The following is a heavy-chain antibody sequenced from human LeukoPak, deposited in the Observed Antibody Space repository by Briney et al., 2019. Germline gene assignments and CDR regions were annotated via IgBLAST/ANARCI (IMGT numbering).Heavy chain of an antibody. Sequence: GGSLRLSCAVSGFAFGSEAMSWVRQSPARGLEWVASISPGGGTTYYADYVKGRFTITRDNSKNTLYLQMNSLRPEDTAVYYCANRWGTQALGNNIDMWGQGTLVAVSS. D-gene: IGHD2-8*02. CDR1: GFAFGSEA. CDR2: ISPGGGTT. J-gene: IGHJ3*02. V-gene: IGHV3-23*01. CDR3: ANRWGTQALGNNIDM.